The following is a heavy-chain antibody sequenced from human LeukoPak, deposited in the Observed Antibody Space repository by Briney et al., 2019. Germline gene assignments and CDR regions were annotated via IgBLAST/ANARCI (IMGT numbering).Heavy chain of an antibody. CDR3: ASMYTSSHY. Sequence: SETLSLTCTVSGGSISSSRSYWGWIRQPPGKGLEWIASFSNSGSTYFNPSLKSRVTISVDSSKNQFSLKLNSVTAADTAVYYCASMYTSSHYWGQGTLVTVSS. CDR2: FSNSGST. D-gene: IGHD6-6*01. J-gene: IGHJ4*02. CDR1: GGSISSSRSY. V-gene: IGHV4-39*07.